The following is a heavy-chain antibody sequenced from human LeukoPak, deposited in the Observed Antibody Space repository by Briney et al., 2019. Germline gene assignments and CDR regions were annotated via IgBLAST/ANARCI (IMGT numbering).Heavy chain of an antibody. CDR2: MNPNSGNT. J-gene: IGHJ4*02. CDR3: AREDGPLDY. D-gene: IGHD2-15*01. V-gene: IGHV1-8*03. CDR1: GYTFTSYD. Sequence: ASVKVSCKASGYTFTSYDINWVRQATGQGLEWMGWMNPNSGNTGYAQKFQGRVTITADKSTSTAYMELSSLRSEDTAVYYCAREDGPLDYWGQGTLVTVSS.